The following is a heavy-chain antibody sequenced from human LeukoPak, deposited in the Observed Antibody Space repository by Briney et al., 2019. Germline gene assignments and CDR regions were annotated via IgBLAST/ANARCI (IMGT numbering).Heavy chain of an antibody. CDR1: GDSVSSNSAA. J-gene: IGHJ4*02. D-gene: IGHD7-27*01. Sequence: SQTLSLTCALSGDSVSSNSAAWNWIRQSPSRCLEWLGRTYYRSKWYNDYAVSVKSRITITPDTSKNQYSLRLNSVTPEDTAVYYCARDQNWEIDYWGQGTLVTVSS. CDR3: ARDQNWEIDY. V-gene: IGHV6-1*01. CDR2: TYYRSKWYN.